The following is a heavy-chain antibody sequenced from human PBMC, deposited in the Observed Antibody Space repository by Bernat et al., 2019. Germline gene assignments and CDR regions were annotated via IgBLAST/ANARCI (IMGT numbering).Heavy chain of an antibody. CDR2: IWYDGSNK. D-gene: IGHD2-15*01. J-gene: IGHJ5*02. CDR1: GFTFSSYG. CDR3: ARAQRGGYCSGGSCYGLRWFDP. V-gene: IGHV3-33*01. Sequence: QVQLVESGGGVVQPGRSLRLSCAASGFTFSSYGMHWVRQAPGKGPEWVAVIWYDGSNKYYADSVKGRFTISRDNSKNTLYLQMNSLRAEDTAVYYCARAQRGGYCSGGSCYGLRWFDPWGQGTLVTVSS.